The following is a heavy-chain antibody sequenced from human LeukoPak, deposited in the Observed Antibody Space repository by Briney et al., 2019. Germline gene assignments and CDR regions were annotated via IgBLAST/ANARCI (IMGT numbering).Heavy chain of an antibody. CDR2: IRSKANSDAT. Sequence: PGGSLRLSCAAPGVTFSGSAMHWVRQASGKGLEWVGRIRSKANSDATAYAASVKGRFTISRDDSKNTAYLQMNSLKAEDTAVYYCTFQLSGSYSPLGYWGQGTLVTVSS. D-gene: IGHD1-26*01. CDR1: GVTFSGSA. J-gene: IGHJ4*02. CDR3: TFQLSGSYSPLGY. V-gene: IGHV3-73*01.